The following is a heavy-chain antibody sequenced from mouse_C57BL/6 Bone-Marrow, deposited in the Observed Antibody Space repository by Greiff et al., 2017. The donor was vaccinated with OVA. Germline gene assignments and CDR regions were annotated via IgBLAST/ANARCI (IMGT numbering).Heavy chain of an antibody. CDR2: IDPSDSYT. J-gene: IGHJ1*03. D-gene: IGHD2-3*01. V-gene: IGHV1-69*01. CDR1: GYTFTSYW. CDR3: ARGDDGYRWYFDV. Sequence: QVQLQQPGAELVMPGASVKLSCKASGYTFTSYWMHWVKQRPGQGLEWIGEIDPSDSYTNYNQKFKGKSTLTVDKSSSPAYMQLSSLTSEDSAVYYCARGDDGYRWYFDVWGTGTTVTVSS.